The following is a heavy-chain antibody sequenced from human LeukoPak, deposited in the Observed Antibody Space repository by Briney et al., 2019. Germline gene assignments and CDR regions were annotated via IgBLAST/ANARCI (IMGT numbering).Heavy chain of an antibody. CDR1: RGTFSSYA. J-gene: IGHJ4*02. D-gene: IGHD2-21*02. Sequence: SVKVSRKASRGTFSSYAISWVRQAPGQGLEWMGGIIPILGTANYAQKFQGRVTITADKSTSTAYMELSSLRSEDTAVYYCARSEGVVTATPTYYFDYWGQGTLVTVSS. CDR3: ARSEGVVTATPTYYFDY. V-gene: IGHV1-69*06. CDR2: IIPILGTA.